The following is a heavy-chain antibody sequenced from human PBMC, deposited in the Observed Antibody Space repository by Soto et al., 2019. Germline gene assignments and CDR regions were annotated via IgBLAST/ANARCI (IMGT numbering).Heavy chain of an antibody. CDR3: DGTNSLQWYYMDV. CDR1: GDSVSSNSAA. Sequence: QVQLQQSGPGLVRPSQTLSLTCVISGDSVSSNSAAWNWIRQSPSRGLEWLGRTYYRSRWYNDYAVSVRGRINVNADTPKNQFSLHLNSVTPEDTAVYYCDGTNSLQWYYMDVWDKGTTVTVSS. CDR2: TYYRSRWYN. V-gene: IGHV6-1*01. J-gene: IGHJ6*03. D-gene: IGHD1-7*01.